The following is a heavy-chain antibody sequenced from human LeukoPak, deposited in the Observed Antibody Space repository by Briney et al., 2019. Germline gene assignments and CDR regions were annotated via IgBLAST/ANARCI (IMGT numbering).Heavy chain of an antibody. V-gene: IGHV3-30-3*01. D-gene: IGHD1-26*01. CDR1: GFTFSSYA. CDR2: ISSDGNTK. J-gene: IGHJ3*02. Sequence: PGRSLRLSCTASGFTFSSYAMHWVRQAPGKGLEWAAVISSDGNTKYYADSVEGRFTISRDNSNNTLYLQMNSLGADDTAIYYCARRRIVGSTDDAFDIWGQGTMVTLSS. CDR3: ARRRIVGSTDDAFDI.